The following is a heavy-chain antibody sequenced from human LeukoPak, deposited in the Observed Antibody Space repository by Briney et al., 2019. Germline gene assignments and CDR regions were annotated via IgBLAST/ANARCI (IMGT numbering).Heavy chain of an antibody. CDR2: IYYSGST. V-gene: IGHV4-59*01. CDR1: GGSISSYY. J-gene: IGHJ4*02. CDR3: AGVRYYDFWSGYYYFDY. Sequence: SETLSLTCTVSGGSISSYYWSWIRQPPGKGLEWIGYIYYSGSTNYNPFLKSRVTISVDTSKNQFSLKLSSVTAADTAVYYCAGVRYYDFWSGYYYFDYWGQGTLVTVSS. D-gene: IGHD3-3*01.